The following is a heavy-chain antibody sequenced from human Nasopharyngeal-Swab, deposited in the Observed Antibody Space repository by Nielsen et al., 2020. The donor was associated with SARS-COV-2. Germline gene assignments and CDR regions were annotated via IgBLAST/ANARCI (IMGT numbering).Heavy chain of an antibody. Sequence: GESLKISCSASGFTFNAYAMHWVRQAPGKGLEYVSAINWNGDVTYYVDSVKGRFTSSRDNSKNTVFLQMNSLRSEDTAVYYCASWASGRSDFWGQGTLATVSS. CDR3: ASWASGRSDF. V-gene: IGHV3-64D*06. CDR2: INWNGDVT. J-gene: IGHJ4*02. D-gene: IGHD2-15*01. CDR1: GFTFNAYA.